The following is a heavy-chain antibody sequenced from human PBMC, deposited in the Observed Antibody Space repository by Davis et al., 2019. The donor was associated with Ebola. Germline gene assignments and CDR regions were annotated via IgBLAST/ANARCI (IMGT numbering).Heavy chain of an antibody. Sequence: PGGSLRLSCAASGFTFSDYYINWIRQAPGKGLEWVSYISSSGSIIYYADSVKGRFTISRDNAKNSLSLQMNSLRAEGTAVYYCATRRECTKGECSGYYYMNVWGKGTTVTVSS. J-gene: IGHJ6*03. V-gene: IGHV3-11*01. D-gene: IGHD2-8*01. CDR3: ATRRECTKGECSGYYYMNV. CDR1: GFTFSDYY. CDR2: ISSSGSII.